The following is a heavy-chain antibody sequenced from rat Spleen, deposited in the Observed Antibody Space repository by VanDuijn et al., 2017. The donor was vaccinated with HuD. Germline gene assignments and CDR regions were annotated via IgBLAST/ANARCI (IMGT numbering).Heavy chain of an antibody. D-gene: IGHD1-12*02. Sequence: EVQLVESGGGLVQPGRSLKLSCEASGFTFSNYGMHWIRQAPTKGLEWVASISPSGARSNYRDSVKGRLTISRDNAKSTVYLQMDSLRSEDSATYYCATDGYYDGTYYSGYAMDARGQGVSVTVSS. CDR3: ATDGYYDGTYYSGYAMDA. CDR1: GFTFSNYG. V-gene: IGHV5-19*01. CDR2: ISPSGARS. J-gene: IGHJ4*01.